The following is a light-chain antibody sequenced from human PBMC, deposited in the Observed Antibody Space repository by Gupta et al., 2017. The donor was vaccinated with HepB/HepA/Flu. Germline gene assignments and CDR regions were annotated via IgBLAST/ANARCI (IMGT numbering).Light chain of an antibody. V-gene: IGLV2-11*01. Sequence: QSALTQPRSVSRSPGQSVTISCTGTSSDVGGYSYVPWYQQHPGKAPKLMIYDVSKRPSGVPDRFSGSKCGNTASLTISGLQAEDEADYYCCSYAGSYTWVFGGGTKLTVL. CDR1: SSDVGGYSY. CDR2: DVS. CDR3: CSYAGSYTWV. J-gene: IGLJ3*02.